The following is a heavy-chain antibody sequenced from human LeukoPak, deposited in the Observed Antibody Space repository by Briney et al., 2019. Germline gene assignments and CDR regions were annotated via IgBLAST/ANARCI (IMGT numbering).Heavy chain of an antibody. D-gene: IGHD6-19*01. CDR1: GFTFSSYA. CDR2: ISGSGGST. V-gene: IGHV3-23*01. J-gene: IGHJ6*03. CDR3: AKQIAVAGRYYYYYYYMDV. Sequence: GGSLRLSCAASGFTFSSYAMSWVRQAPGKGLEWVSAISGSGGSTHYADSVKGRFTISRDNSKNTLYLQMNSLRAEDTAVYYCAKQIAVAGRYYYYYYYMDVWGKGTTVTVSS.